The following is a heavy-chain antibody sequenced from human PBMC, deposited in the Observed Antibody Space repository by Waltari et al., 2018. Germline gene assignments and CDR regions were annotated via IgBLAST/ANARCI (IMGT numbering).Heavy chain of an antibody. J-gene: IGHJ4*02. D-gene: IGHD2-15*01. CDR2: ISSTATYT. CDR1: GFTFTLDP. V-gene: IGHV3-21*01. Sequence: VNLVAYGGGLVRPGGSLSLGCATSGFTFTLDPINWVRQAPGKGLEWVSLISSTATYTFYADSVKGRFSISRDNAQTSVYLQLNSLKVEDTAVYYCARAGRNGYSYLDYWGQGTLVTVST. CDR3: ARAGRNGYSYLDY.